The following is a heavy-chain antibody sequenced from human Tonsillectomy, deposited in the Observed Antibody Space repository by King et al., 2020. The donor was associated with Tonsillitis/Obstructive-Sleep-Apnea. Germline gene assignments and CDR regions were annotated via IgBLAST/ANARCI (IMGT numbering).Heavy chain of an antibody. V-gene: IGHV5-51*01. CDR2: IYPSDSDT. Sequence: QLVQSGAEVKKPGESLKISCKGSGYSFTSHWIGWVRQMPGKGLEWMGIIYPSDSDTRYSPSFQGQVTISADKSISTAYLQWGSPKALDTAMYYCARQGGIPTTMWYFDLWGRGTLVTVSS. J-gene: IGHJ2*01. CDR3: ARQGGIPTTMWYFDL. D-gene: IGHD1-7*01. CDR1: GYSFTSHW.